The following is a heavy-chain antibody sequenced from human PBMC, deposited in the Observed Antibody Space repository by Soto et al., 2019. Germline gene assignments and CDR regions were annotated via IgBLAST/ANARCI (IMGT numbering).Heavy chain of an antibody. D-gene: IGHD6-6*01. CDR3: AGGIAARPLGY. Sequence: QLQLQESGSGLVKPSQTLSLTCAVSGGSISSGGYSWSWIRQPPGKGLEWIGYIYHSGSTYYNPSLTSRVPISVDRSKNQCSLKLSSVTAADTAVYYCAGGIAARPLGYWGQGTLVTVSS. CDR1: GGSISSGGYS. V-gene: IGHV4-30-2*01. CDR2: IYHSGST. J-gene: IGHJ4*02.